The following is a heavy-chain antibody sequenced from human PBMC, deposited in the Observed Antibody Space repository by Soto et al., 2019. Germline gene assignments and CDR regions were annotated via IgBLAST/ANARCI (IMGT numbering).Heavy chain of an antibody. Sequence: HVQLQESGPGLVKPSETLSLTCTVSGGSISSYYWSWIRQPAGKGLEWIGRIYTSGSTNYNPSLKSRVTMSVDTSKNQFSLKLSSVTAADTAVYYCARGGATVTTADYYYGMDVWGQGTTVTVSS. D-gene: IGHD4-17*01. CDR3: ARGGATVTTADYYYGMDV. CDR1: GGSISSYY. V-gene: IGHV4-4*07. CDR2: IYTSGST. J-gene: IGHJ6*02.